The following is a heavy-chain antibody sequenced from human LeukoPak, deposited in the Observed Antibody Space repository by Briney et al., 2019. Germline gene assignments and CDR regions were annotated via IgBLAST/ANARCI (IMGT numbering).Heavy chain of an antibody. Sequence: SQTLSLTCTVSGGSISSGGYYWSWIRQHPGKGLEWIGYIYYSGSTYYNPSLRSRVTISVDTSKNQFSLKLSSVTAADTAVYYCAQKSYTNFGFDPWGQGTLVTVSS. D-gene: IGHD3-10*01. V-gene: IGHV4-31*03. CDR1: GGSISSGGYY. CDR2: IYYSGST. J-gene: IGHJ5*02. CDR3: AQKSYTNFGFDP.